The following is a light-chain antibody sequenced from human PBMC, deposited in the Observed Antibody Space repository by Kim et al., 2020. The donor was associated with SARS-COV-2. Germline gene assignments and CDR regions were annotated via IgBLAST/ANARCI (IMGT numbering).Light chain of an antibody. CDR1: QSISKY. CDR2: AAS. J-gene: IGKJ2*01. CDR3: QQSSGNPPT. Sequence: SASVGDRVTIPCRARQSISKYLNWYQQKPGKAPKLLIYAASSLKSGVPSRFSGSGSGTDFTLTISSLQPEDFATYYCQQSSGNPPTFGQGTKLEI. V-gene: IGKV1-39*01.